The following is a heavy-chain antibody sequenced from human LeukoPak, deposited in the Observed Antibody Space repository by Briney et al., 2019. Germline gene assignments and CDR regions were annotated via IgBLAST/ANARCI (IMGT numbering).Heavy chain of an antibody. D-gene: IGHD6-19*01. CDR1: GASISSNNW. V-gene: IGHV4-39*07. Sequence: PSETLSLTCAVSGASISSNNWWWSWVRQPPGKGLEWIASGDYSGGTYYNPSLESRVAISTDMSKNQFSLKLTSVTGADTAVYYCAGERGEEYSSGWYKTNFFDSWGQGIRVTVSS. J-gene: IGHJ4*02. CDR2: GDYSGGT. CDR3: AGERGEEYSSGWYKTNFFDS.